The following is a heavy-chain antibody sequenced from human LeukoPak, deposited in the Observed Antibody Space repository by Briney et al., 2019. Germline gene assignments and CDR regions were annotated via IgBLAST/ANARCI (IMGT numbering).Heavy chain of an antibody. D-gene: IGHD4-11*01. V-gene: IGHV3-23*01. J-gene: IGHJ4*02. CDR3: AKRGTITTQSTHLDY. Sequence: PGGSLRLSCAASGFIFSNYAMTWVRQAPGKGLEWVSTISGSDGSTYYADSVKGRFTIFRDDSKNTLYLQMNSLRADDTAVYYWAKRGTITTQSTHLDYWGQGTLVTVSS. CDR1: GFIFSNYA. CDR2: ISGSDGST.